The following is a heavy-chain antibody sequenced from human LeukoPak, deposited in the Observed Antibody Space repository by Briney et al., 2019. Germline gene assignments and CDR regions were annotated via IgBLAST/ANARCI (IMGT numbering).Heavy chain of an antibody. CDR2: ISAYNGNI. Sequence: ASVKVSCKASGYTFSSYGISWARQAPGQGLEWMGWISAYNGNINYIQKFQGRVTMTTDTSTSTAYMELRSLRSDDTAVYYCAREHGSGSYYNPVGFDYWGRGTLVTVSS. J-gene: IGHJ4*02. CDR3: AREHGSGSYYNPVGFDY. CDR1: GYTFSSYG. D-gene: IGHD3-10*01. V-gene: IGHV1-18*01.